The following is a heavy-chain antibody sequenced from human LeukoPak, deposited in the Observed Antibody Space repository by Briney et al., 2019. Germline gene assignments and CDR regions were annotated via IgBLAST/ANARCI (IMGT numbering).Heavy chain of an antibody. J-gene: IGHJ4*02. CDR1: GFTFSSYW. Sequence: PGGSLRLSCAASGFTFSSYWMSWVRQAPGKGPEWVANIKQDGSEKYHVDSVKGRFTISRDNAKNSLYLQMNSLRAEDTAVYYCARGLYSGYDWGQGTLVTVSP. CDR3: ARGLYSGYD. D-gene: IGHD5-12*01. V-gene: IGHV3-7*01. CDR2: IKQDGSEK.